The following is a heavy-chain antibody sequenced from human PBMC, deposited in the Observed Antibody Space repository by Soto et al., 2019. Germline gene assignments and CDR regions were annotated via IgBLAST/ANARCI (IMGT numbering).Heavy chain of an antibody. J-gene: IGHJ4*02. V-gene: IGHV3-23*01. CDR2: ISGTVGIT. Sequence: WGSLRLSCAVSGFTFSSYAMSWVRQAPGKGLEWLSAISGTVGITYYADSVKGRFTISRDNSKNALYLQMNSLRAEDTAVYYCARAMANSEYWGKENIVSVSS. CDR1: GFTFSSYA. CDR3: ARAMANSEY.